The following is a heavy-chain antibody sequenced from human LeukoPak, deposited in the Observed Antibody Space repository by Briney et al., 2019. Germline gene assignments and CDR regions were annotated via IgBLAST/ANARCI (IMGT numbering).Heavy chain of an antibody. J-gene: IGHJ4*02. CDR3: AKDQVAGYGSGSYYPFDY. CDR1: GFTFRSFW. CDR2: ISGSGGST. D-gene: IGHD3-10*01. V-gene: IGHV3-23*01. Sequence: PGGSLRLSCTVSGFTFRSFWMAWVRQAPGKGLEWVSAISGSGGSTYYADSVKGRFTISRDNSKNTLYLQMNSLRAEDTAVYYCAKDQVAGYGSGSYYPFDYWGQGTLVTVSS.